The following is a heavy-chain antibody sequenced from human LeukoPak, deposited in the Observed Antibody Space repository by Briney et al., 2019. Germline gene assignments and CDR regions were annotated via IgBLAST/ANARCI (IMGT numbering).Heavy chain of an antibody. CDR2: INSDGSST. CDR1: GFTFSSYW. V-gene: IGHV3-74*01. CDR3: AKAVPGIVVVVAAPFDY. D-gene: IGHD2-15*01. J-gene: IGHJ4*02. Sequence: QPGGSLRLSCAASGFTFSSYWMHWVRQAPGKGLVWVSRINSDGSSTSYADSVKGRFTISRDNAKNTLYLQMNSLRAEDTAVYYCAKAVPGIVVVVAAPFDYWGQGTLVTVSS.